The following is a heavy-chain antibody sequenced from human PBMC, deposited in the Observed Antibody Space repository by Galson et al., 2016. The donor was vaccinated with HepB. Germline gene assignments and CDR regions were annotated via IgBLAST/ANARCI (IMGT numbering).Heavy chain of an antibody. Sequence: QSGAEVKKPGESLKISCKGSGYSFTTYWIGWVRQKPGKGLEWVAIINPGDSDIRYSPSFQGQVTISSDKSISTADLQWSSLKASDTAIYYCARVRSEMATIPPGLFDYWGQGTLVTVSS. J-gene: IGHJ4*02. CDR2: INPGDSDI. CDR3: ARVRSEMATIPPGLFDY. V-gene: IGHV5-51*01. D-gene: IGHD5-24*01. CDR1: GYSFTTYW.